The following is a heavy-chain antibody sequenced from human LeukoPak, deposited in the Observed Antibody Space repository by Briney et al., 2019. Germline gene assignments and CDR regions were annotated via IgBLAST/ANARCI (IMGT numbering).Heavy chain of an antibody. D-gene: IGHD4-11*01. Sequence: SVKVSCKASGGTFSSYAISWVRQAPGQGLEWMGGIIPIFGTANYAQKFQGRVTITADESTSTAYMELSSLRSEDTVVYYCARERDYHTDYYYYYGMDVWGQGTTVTVSS. CDR1: GGTFSSYA. V-gene: IGHV1-69*13. CDR3: ARERDYHTDYYYYYGMDV. CDR2: IIPIFGTA. J-gene: IGHJ6*02.